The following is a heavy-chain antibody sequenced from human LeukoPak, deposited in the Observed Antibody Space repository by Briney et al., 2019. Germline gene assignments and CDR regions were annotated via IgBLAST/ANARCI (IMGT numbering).Heavy chain of an antibody. CDR3: ARLTYRTRWYYFDF. J-gene: IGHJ4*02. CDR2: VYSSGST. V-gene: IGHV4-59*01. Sequence: SETLSLTCTISVGSISTDYWSWVRQPPGKGLEWIGYVYSSGSTDYNPSLKSRVTISLDTSQIQFSLNVTSITTADTAVYYCARLTYRTRWYYFDFWGQGTLVTVSS. D-gene: IGHD2-15*01. CDR1: VGSISTDY.